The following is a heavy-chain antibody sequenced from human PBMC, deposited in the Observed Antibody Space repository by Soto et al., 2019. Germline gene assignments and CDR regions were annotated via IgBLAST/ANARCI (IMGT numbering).Heavy chain of an antibody. D-gene: IGHD1-26*01. CDR3: ASGFFFSGSYDY. J-gene: IGHJ4*02. V-gene: IGHV4-30-4*01. CDR2: IYYSGST. Sequence: SETLSLTCTVSGGSISSGDYYWSWIRQPPGKGLEWIGYIYYSGSTYYNPSLKSRVTISVDTSKKQFSLKLSSVTAADTAVYYCASGFFFSGSYDYWGQGTLVTVSS. CDR1: GGSISSGDYY.